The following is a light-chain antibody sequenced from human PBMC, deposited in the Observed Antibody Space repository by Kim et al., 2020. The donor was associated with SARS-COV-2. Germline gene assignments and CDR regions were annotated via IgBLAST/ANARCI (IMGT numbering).Light chain of an antibody. CDR3: QRYGSPRT. J-gene: IGKJ1*01. CDR1: QSVSSYY. CDR2: AAY. V-gene: IGKV3-20*01. Sequence: EIVLTQSPATLSLSPGERATLSCRASQSVSSYYFAWYQQQPGAPPRLLNYAAYSTAAGTPGRFSGGGGGKDFTTTISRLEAEVFADYCHQRYGSPRTFGQGTKVDIK.